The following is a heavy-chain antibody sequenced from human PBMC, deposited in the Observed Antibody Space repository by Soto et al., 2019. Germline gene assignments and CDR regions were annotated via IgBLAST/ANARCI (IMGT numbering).Heavy chain of an antibody. Sequence: QVQLVESGGGVVQPGRSLRLSCAASGFTFRNYGMHWVRQAPGNGLEGVAVISHDEINKQYGESVKGRFTISRDSSKNTLTLQMTSLRGDDTAVYYCARDECTSNYLINSWGKGTLVTVSS. CDR2: ISHDEINK. CDR3: ARDECTSNYLINS. CDR1: GFTFRNYG. V-gene: IGHV3-33*01. J-gene: IGHJ4*01. D-gene: IGHD3-10*01.